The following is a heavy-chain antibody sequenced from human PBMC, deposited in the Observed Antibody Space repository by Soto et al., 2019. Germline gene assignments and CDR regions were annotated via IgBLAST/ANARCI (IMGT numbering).Heavy chain of an antibody. CDR3: AKGASSWYVDGMDV. CDR1: GFTFSSYA. CDR2: ISGSGGST. D-gene: IGHD6-13*01. Sequence: LRLSCSASGFTFSSYAMSLVRQAPGKGLEWVSAISGSGGSTYYADSVKGRFTISRDNSKNTLYLQMNSLRAEDTAVYYCAKGASSWYVDGMDVWGQGTTVTVSS. J-gene: IGHJ6*02. V-gene: IGHV3-23*01.